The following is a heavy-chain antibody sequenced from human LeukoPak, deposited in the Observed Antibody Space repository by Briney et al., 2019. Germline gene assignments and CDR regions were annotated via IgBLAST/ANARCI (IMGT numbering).Heavy chain of an antibody. Sequence: ESGPTLVNPTQTLTLTCTFSGFSLSTGGMCVSWIRQPPGKALEWLALSDWDDDKYYSTSLKTRLTISKDTSKNQVVLTMTNMDPVDTATYYCARMGYYGPGSYGNWFDPWGQGTLVTVSS. V-gene: IGHV2-70*01. CDR1: GFSLSTGGMC. J-gene: IGHJ5*02. CDR3: ARMGYYGPGSYGNWFDP. D-gene: IGHD3-10*01. CDR2: SDWDDDK.